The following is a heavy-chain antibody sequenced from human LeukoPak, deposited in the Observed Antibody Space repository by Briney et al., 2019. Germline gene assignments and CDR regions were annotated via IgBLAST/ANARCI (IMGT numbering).Heavy chain of an antibody. D-gene: IGHD2-2*01. CDR1: GFTFSSYA. CDR3: ARQYQSWFDP. J-gene: IGHJ5*02. CDR2: ISYDGSNK. V-gene: IGHV3-30*04. Sequence: GGSLRLSCAASGFTFSSYAMHWVRQAPGKGLEWVAVISYDGSNKYYADSVKGRFTISRDNSKNTLYLQMNSLRAEDTAVYYCARQYQSWFDPWGQGTLVTVFS.